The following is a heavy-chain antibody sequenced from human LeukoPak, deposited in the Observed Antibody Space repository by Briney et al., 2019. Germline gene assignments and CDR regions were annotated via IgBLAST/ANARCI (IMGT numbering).Heavy chain of an antibody. CDR3: ARGEELRYFDWLFEESYFDY. V-gene: IGHV1-3*01. CDR1: GYTFTSYA. D-gene: IGHD3-9*01. CDR2: INAGNGNT. Sequence: ASVKVSCEASGYTFTSYAMHWVRQAPGQRLEWMGWINAGNGNTKYSQKFQGRVTITRDTSASTAYMELSSLRSEDTAVYYCARGEELRYFDWLFEESYFDYWGQGTLVTVSS. J-gene: IGHJ4*02.